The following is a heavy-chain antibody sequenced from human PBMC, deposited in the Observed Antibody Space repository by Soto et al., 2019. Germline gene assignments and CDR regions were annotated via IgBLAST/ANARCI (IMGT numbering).Heavy chain of an antibody. J-gene: IGHJ4*02. CDR3: AKGGSSGSWYSVGY. CDR2: ISWDGGST. V-gene: IGHV3-43*01. CDR1: GFTFDDYT. D-gene: IGHD6-13*01. Sequence: EVQLVESGGVVVQPGGSLRLSCAASGFTFDDYTMHWVRQAPGKGLEWVSHISWDGGSTYYADSVKGRFTIARDNSKNSLYLQMNSLRTEDTALYYCAKGGSSGSWYSVGYWGQGTLVTVSS.